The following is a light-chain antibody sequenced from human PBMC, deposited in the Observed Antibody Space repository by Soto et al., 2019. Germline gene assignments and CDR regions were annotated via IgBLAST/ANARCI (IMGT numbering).Light chain of an antibody. Sequence: IQLTQSPSSLSAPVGDRVTFTCRASQGISSYLAWYQQKPGKAPKLLIFAASILQSGVPSRFSGSGSCTDFTLTFSSLQPEESETYYCHQLFAYPLTFGRGTKVES. CDR1: QGISSY. V-gene: IGKV1-9*01. CDR2: AAS. CDR3: HQLFAYPLT. J-gene: IGKJ4*01.